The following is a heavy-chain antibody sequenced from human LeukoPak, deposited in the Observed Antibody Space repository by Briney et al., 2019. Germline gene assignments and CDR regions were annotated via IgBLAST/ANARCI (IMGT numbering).Heavy chain of an antibody. CDR2: IIPIFGTA. D-gene: IGHD3-3*01. V-gene: IGHV1-69*05. CDR3: ARGYYDFWSGYSSGGI. J-gene: IGHJ4*02. Sequence: SVKVSCKASGCTFSSYAISWVRQAPGQGLEWMGGIIPIFGTANYAQKFPGRVTITTDESTSTAYMELSSLRSEDTAVYYCARGYYDFWSGYSSGGIWGQGTLVIVSS. CDR1: GCTFSSYA.